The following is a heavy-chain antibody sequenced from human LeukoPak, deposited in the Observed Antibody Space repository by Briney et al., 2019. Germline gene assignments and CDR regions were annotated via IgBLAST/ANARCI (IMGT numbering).Heavy chain of an antibody. CDR2: INHSGST. CDR3: ARDSKEGWFGELSGFDY. V-gene: IGHV4-34*01. CDR1: GGSFSGYY. D-gene: IGHD3-10*01. J-gene: IGHJ4*02. Sequence: SETLSLTCAVYGGSFSGYYWSWIRQPPGKGLEWIGEINHSGSTNYNPSLKSRVTISVDTSKNQFSLKLSSVTAADTAVYYCARDSKEGWFGELSGFDYWGQGTLVTVSS.